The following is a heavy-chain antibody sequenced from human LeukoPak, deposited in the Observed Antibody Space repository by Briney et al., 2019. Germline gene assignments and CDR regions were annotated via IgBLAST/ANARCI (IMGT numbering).Heavy chain of an antibody. CDR2: IYHSGST. D-gene: IGHD3-10*01. CDR1: GGSISSYY. V-gene: IGHV4-38-2*02. J-gene: IGHJ4*02. Sequence: PSETLSLTCTVSGGSISSYYWGWIRQPPGKGLEWIGSIYHSGSTYYNPSLKSRVTISVDTSKNQFSLKLSSVTAADTAVYYCARVGITMVRGARSHFDYWGQGTLVTVSS. CDR3: ARVGITMVRGARSHFDY.